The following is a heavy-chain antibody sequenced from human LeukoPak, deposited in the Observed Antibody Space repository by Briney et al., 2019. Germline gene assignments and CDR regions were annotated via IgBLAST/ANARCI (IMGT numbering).Heavy chain of an antibody. CDR1: GGSVSSGSYY. V-gene: IGHV4-61*01. Sequence: SETLSLTCTVSGGSVSSGSYYWSWIRQPPGTGLEWIGYIYYSGSTNYNPSLKSRVTISVDRSKNQFSLKLSSVTAADTAVYYCASNSGWYDSGTIDHWGQGTLVTVSS. CDR3: ASNSGWYDSGTIDH. J-gene: IGHJ4*02. D-gene: IGHD6-19*01. CDR2: IYYSGST.